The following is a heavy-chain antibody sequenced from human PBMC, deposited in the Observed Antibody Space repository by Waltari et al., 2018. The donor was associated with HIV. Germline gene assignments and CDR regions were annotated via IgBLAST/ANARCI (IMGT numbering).Heavy chain of an antibody. CDR2: INAGNGNT. V-gene: IGHV1-3*01. J-gene: IGHJ6*02. CDR1: GYTFTSYS. CDR3: AREKNIPEKYHGMDV. Sequence: QVQLVQSGAEVKKPGASVKVSCKASGYTFTSYSMNWVRQAPGRRFEWMGWINAGNGNTKYSQKMQGRVTITRDTSASTAYMELTSLRSEDTAVYYCAREKNIPEKYHGMDVWGQGTTVTVSS.